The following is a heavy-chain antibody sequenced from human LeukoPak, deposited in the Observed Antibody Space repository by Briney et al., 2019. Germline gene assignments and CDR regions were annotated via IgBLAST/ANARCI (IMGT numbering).Heavy chain of an antibody. V-gene: IGHV3-21*01. CDR3: ATPPLVTWFDP. CDR1: GFTFSSYT. D-gene: IGHD4-23*01. J-gene: IGHJ5*02. Sequence: GGSLRLSCVASGFTFSSYTMNWARQAPGRGLEWVSSISSGSHYIDYADSVRGRFTISRDNAENSLHLHMSSLRAEDTAVYYCATPPLVTWFDPWGQGTLVTVSS. CDR2: ISSGSHYI.